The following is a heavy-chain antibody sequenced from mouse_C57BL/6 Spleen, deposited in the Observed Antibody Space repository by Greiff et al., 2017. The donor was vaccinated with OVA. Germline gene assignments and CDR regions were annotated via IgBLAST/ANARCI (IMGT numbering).Heavy chain of an antibody. CDR1: GYTFTDYY. J-gene: IGHJ3*01. Sequence: QVHVKQSGAELVRPGASVKLSCKASGYTFTDYYINWVKQRPGQGLEWIARIYPGSGNTYYNEKFKGKATLTAEKSSSTAYMQLSSLTSEDSAVYFCARQGDYDGWFAYWGQGTLVTVSA. CDR3: ARQGDYDGWFAY. CDR2: IYPGSGNT. V-gene: IGHV1-76*01. D-gene: IGHD2-4*01.